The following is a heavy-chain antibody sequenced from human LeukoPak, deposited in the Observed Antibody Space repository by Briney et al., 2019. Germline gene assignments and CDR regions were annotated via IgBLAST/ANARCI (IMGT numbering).Heavy chain of an antibody. Sequence: SETLSLTCTVSGGSISSYYWSWIRQPPGKGLEWIGYIYYSGSTNYNPSLKSRVTISVDTSKNQFSLKLSSVTAADAAVYYCARASLYYDILTGYSTDAFDIWGQGTMVTVSS. J-gene: IGHJ3*02. D-gene: IGHD3-9*01. V-gene: IGHV4-59*01. CDR3: ARASLYYDILTGYSTDAFDI. CDR1: GGSISSYY. CDR2: IYYSGST.